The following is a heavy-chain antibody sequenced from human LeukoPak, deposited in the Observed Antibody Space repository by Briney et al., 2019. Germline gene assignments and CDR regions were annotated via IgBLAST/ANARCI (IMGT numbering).Heavy chain of an antibody. CDR3: ASALTWIQLPYDY. CDR1: GFTFSSYA. V-gene: IGHV3-30-3*01. J-gene: IGHJ4*02. CDR2: ISYDGSNK. Sequence: GGSLRLSCAASGFTFSSYAMHWVRQAPGKGLEWVAVISYDGSNKYYADSVKGRFTISRDNSKNTLYLQMNSLRADDTAMYYCASALTWIQLPYDYWGRGTLVTVSS. D-gene: IGHD5-18*01.